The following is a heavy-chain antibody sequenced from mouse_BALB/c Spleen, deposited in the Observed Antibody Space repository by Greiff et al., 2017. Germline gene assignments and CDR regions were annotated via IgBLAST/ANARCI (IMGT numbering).Heavy chain of an antibody. D-gene: IGHD2-3*01. CDR1: GYSITSDYA. CDR2: ISYSGST. CDR3: ARVGYDGYYVYYAMDY. Sequence: LQESGPGLVKPSQSLSLTCTVTGYSITSDYAWNWIRQFPGNKLEWMGYISYSGSTSYNPSLKSRISITRDTSKNQFFLQLNSVTTEDTATYYCARVGYDGYYVYYAMDYWGQGTSVTVSS. V-gene: IGHV3-2*02. J-gene: IGHJ4*01.